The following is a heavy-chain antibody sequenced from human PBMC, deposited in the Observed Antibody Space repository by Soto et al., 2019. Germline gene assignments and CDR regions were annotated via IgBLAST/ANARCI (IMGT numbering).Heavy chain of an antibody. CDR2: INTSGGST. J-gene: IGHJ5*02. CDR3: AKFYGGKSAHTYTIDP. D-gene: IGHD2-15*01. CDR1: GFTFSTYA. V-gene: IGHV3-23*01. Sequence: EVQLLESGGDLVQPGGSLRLSCGASGFTFSTYAMSWVRQAPGKGLEWVSTINTSGGSTYYADSVKGRFTISRDNSKNTLYLQMNSLRPEDTAVYYCAKFYGGKSAHTYTIDPWGQGTLVTVSS.